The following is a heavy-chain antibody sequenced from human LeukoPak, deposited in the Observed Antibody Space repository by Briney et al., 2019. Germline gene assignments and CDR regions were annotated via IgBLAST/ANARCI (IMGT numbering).Heavy chain of an antibody. CDR2: IYYSGST. CDR3: ARPIIRRGSIDV. CDR1: GGSISSSSYY. J-gene: IGHJ6*03. V-gene: IGHV4-39*07. D-gene: IGHD3-10*01. Sequence: SETLSLTCTVSGGSISSSSYYWGWIRQPPGKGLEWIGSIYYSGSTYYNPSLKSRVTISVDTSKNQFSLKLTSVTAADTAVYYCARPIIRRGSIDVWGKGTTVTVSS.